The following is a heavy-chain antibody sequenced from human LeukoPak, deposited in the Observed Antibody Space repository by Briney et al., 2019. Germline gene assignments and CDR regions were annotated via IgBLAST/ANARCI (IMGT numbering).Heavy chain of an antibody. V-gene: IGHV3-49*04. CDR3: ARVGAAAEFDY. D-gene: IGHD6-13*01. Sequence: PGRSLRLSCTASGFTFGDYAMSWVRQAPGKGLEWVGFIRSKAYGGTTEYAASVKGRFTISRDDSKNSLYLQMNSLKTEDTAVYYCARVGAAAEFDYWGQGTLVTVSS. J-gene: IGHJ4*02. CDR1: GFTFGDYA. CDR2: IRSKAYGGTT.